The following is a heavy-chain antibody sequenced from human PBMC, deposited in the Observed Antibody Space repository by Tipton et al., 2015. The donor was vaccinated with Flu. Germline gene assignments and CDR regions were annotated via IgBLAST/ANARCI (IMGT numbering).Heavy chain of an antibody. V-gene: IGHV4-38-2*02. J-gene: IGHJ2*01. CDR3: ARGYCSGGSCSYWYFDL. CDR2: IHHSDNY. CDR1: GYSISSGFY. Sequence: PGLVKPSETLSLTCNVSGYSISSGFYWGWIRQPPGKGLQWIGSIHHSDNYYYNPSLKSRVTISVDTSKSQFSLKLSSVTAADTAVYYCARGYCSGGSCSYWYFDLWGRGTLVTVSS. D-gene: IGHD2-15*01.